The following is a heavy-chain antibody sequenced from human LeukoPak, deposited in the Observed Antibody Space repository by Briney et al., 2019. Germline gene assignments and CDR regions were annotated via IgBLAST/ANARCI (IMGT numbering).Heavy chain of an antibody. CDR2: INHSGST. J-gene: IGHJ4*02. Sequence: PSETLSLTCAVYGGSFSGYYWSWIRQPPGKGLEWIGEINHSGSTNYNPSLKSRATISVDTSKNQFSLKLSSVTAADTAVYYCARGRSSYYYDSSGYFGYWGQGTLVTVSS. CDR1: GGSFSGYY. CDR3: ARGRSSYYYDSSGYFGY. V-gene: IGHV4-34*01. D-gene: IGHD3-22*01.